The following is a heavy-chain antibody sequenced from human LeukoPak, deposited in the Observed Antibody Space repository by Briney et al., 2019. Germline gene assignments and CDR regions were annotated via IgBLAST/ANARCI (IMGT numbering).Heavy chain of an antibody. V-gene: IGHV1-18*01. CDR3: ARVKDSSGYYQPPGVDY. D-gene: IGHD3-22*01. CDR2: ISAYNGNT. CDR1: GYTFTSYG. Sequence: ASVKVSCKASGYTFTSYGISWVRQAPGQGLEWMGWISAYNGNTNYAQKLQGRVTMTTDTSTSTAYMELRSLRSDDTAVYYSARVKDSSGYYQPPGVDYWGQGTLVTVSS. J-gene: IGHJ4*02.